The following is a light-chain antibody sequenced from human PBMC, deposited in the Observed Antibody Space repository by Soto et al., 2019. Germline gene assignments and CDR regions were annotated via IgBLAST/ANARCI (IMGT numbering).Light chain of an antibody. J-gene: IGLJ1*01. CDR3: SSYASSSPDV. V-gene: IGLV2-14*01. Sequence: QSVLTQPASVSGSPGQSITISCTGTSSDIGGYNTVSWYQQHPGKAPKLIIYEVTHRPSGVSNRFSASKSANTASLTISGLQADDEAVYYCSSYASSSPDVFGSGTKLTVL. CDR2: EVT. CDR1: SSDIGGYNT.